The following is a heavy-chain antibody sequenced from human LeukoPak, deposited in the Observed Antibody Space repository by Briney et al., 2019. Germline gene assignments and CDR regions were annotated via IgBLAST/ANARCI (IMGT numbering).Heavy chain of an antibody. CDR1: GYTFNNYG. J-gene: IGHJ5*02. CDR3: AKDWHILTGRNCFDP. D-gene: IGHD3-9*01. Sequence: VASVRVSCTASGYTFNNYGISWVRQAPGQGLEWMGWVSSYNGDTNYAQKFQGRVTMSTDTSTSTAYMELRSLTFDDTAIYYCAKDWHILTGRNCFDPWGQGTLVTVSS. CDR2: VSSYNGDT. V-gene: IGHV1-18*01.